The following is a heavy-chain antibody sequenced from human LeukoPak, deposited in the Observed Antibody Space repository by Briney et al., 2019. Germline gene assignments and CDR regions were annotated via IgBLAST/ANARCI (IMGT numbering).Heavy chain of an antibody. CDR2: FYYSGST. CDR1: GGSISSYY. J-gene: IGHJ4*02. Sequence: SETLSLTCTVSGGSISSYYWSWIRQPPGKGLEWIGYFYYSGSTYYNPSLKSRVTISVDTSKNQFSLKLSSVTAADTAVYYCARVTDDFWSGYPHFDYWGQGTLVTVSS. D-gene: IGHD3-3*01. V-gene: IGHV4-59*08. CDR3: ARVTDDFWSGYPHFDY.